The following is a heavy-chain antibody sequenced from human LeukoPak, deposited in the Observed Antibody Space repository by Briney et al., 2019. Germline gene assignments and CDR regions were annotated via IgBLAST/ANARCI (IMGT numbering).Heavy chain of an antibody. CDR3: AKAGLTTVTNTGGAFDI. Sequence: PGGSLRLSCAASGFTFDDYAMHWVRQAPGKGLEWVSGISWNSGSIGYADSVKGRFTISRDNAKNSLYLQMNSLRAEDMALYYCAKAGLTTVTNTGGAFDIWGQGTMVTVSS. J-gene: IGHJ3*02. CDR2: ISWNSGSI. D-gene: IGHD4-11*01. CDR1: GFTFDDYA. V-gene: IGHV3-9*03.